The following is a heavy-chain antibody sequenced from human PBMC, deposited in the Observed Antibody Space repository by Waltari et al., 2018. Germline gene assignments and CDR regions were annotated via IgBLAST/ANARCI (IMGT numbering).Heavy chain of an antibody. CDR1: GGSFRGSY. V-gene: IGHV4-34*01. D-gene: IGHD5-18*01. CDR2: INYRGST. CDR3: ARYGSGFHYYYYMDV. Sequence: QVQLQQWGAGLLKPSETLSLTCGVYGGSFRGSYWSWIRQPPGKGLEWFGEINYRGSTNYNPSLKIRVGRSVDTSKNQFSLKLSSVTAADTAVYYCARYGSGFHYYYYMDVWGKGTTVTVSS. J-gene: IGHJ6*03.